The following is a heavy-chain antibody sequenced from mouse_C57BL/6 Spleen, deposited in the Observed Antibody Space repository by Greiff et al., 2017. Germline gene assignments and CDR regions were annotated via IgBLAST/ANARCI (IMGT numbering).Heavy chain of an antibody. CDR3: ASGPSYAWFAY. V-gene: IGHV5-2*03. Sequence: EVKLEESGGGLVQPGESLKLSCESNEYEFPSHDMSWVRKTPEKRLELVAAINSDGGSTYYPDTMERRFIISRDNTKKTLYLQMSSLRSEDTALXYCASGPSYAWFAYWGQGTLVTVSA. D-gene: IGHD2-12*01. J-gene: IGHJ3*01. CDR2: INSDGGST. CDR1: EYEFPSHD.